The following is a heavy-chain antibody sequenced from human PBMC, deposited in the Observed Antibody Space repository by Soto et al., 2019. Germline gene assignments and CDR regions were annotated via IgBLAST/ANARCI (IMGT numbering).Heavy chain of an antibody. CDR3: ARDGLRYYDSSGYYDY. CDR1: GFTFSSYG. D-gene: IGHD3-22*01. J-gene: IGHJ4*02. CDR2: IWYDGSNK. Sequence: QVQLVESGGGVVQPGGPLRLSCAASGFTFSSYGMHWVRQAPGKGREGVAVIWYDGSNKYYADSVKGRFTISRDNSKNTLYLQMNSLRAEDTAVYYCARDGLRYYDSSGYYDYWGQGTLVTVSS. V-gene: IGHV3-33*01.